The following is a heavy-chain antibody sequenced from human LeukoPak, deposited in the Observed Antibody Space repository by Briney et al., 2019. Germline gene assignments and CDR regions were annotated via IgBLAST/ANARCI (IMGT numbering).Heavy chain of an antibody. V-gene: IGHV1-2*06. J-gene: IGHJ4*02. CDR1: GYTFTGYY. Sequence: GASVKVSCKASGYTFTGYYMHWVRQAPGQGLEWMGRINPNSGGTNYAQKFQGRVTMTRDTSISTAYMELSRLRSDDTAVYYYAREGRGILTGYYYWGQGTLVTVSS. D-gene: IGHD3-9*01. CDR3: AREGRGILTGYYY. CDR2: INPNSGGT.